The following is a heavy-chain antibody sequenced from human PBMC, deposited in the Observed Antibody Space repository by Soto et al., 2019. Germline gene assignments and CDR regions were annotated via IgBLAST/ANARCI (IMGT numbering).Heavy chain of an antibody. CDR2: IIPIFGTA. CDR1: GGTFSSYA. J-gene: IGHJ6*02. V-gene: IGHV1-69*06. D-gene: IGHD2-2*01. CDR3: ARGAGREDIVVLPAAMGGYYYYYGMDV. Sequence: WASVKVSCKASGGTFSSYAISWVRQAPGQGLEWMGGIIPIFGTANYAEKFQGRVTITADKSTSTAYMELSSLRSEDTAVYYCARGAGREDIVVLPAAMGGYYYYYGMDVWCQGTTVTVSS.